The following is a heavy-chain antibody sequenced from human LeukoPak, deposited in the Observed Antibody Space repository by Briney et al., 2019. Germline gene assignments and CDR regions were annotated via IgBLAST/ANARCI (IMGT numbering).Heavy chain of an antibody. CDR3: AREGGSGWAPDP. D-gene: IGHD6-19*01. V-gene: IGHV4-59*01. J-gene: IGHJ5*02. Sequence: PSETLSLTCTVSGGSISSYYWSWIRQPPGKGLAWIGYIYYSGSTNYNPSLKSRVTISVDTSKNQFSLKLSSVTAADTAVYYCAREGGSGWAPDPWGQGTLVTVSS. CDR2: IYYSGST. CDR1: GGSISSYY.